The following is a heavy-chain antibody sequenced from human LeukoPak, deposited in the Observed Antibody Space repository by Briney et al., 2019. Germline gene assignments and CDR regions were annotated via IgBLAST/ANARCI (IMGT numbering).Heavy chain of an antibody. Sequence: GGSLRLSCAASGFTFSGYAMSWVRQAPGKGLEWVSTISGSGVRTYYAGSVKGRFTISRDNSKNTLYVQMNSLRAEDTALYYCAKSTQDEILTAYDCCGQGTLVTVSS. CDR1: GFTFSGYA. J-gene: IGHJ4*02. CDR3: AKSTQDEILTAYDC. V-gene: IGHV3-23*01. CDR2: ISGSGVRT. D-gene: IGHD3-9*01.